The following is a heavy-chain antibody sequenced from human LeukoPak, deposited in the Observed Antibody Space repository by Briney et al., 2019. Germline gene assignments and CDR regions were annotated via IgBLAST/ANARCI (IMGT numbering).Heavy chain of an antibody. D-gene: IGHD2-2*01. V-gene: IGHV3-30*02. Sequence: GGSLRLSCSASGFTFSSYGMHWVRQAPGKGLEWVAFIRYDGSNKYYADSVKGRFTISRDNSKYTLYLQMNSLRAEDTAVYYCATVVPAATVFDYWGQGTLVTVSS. CDR3: ATVVPAATVFDY. J-gene: IGHJ4*02. CDR1: GFTFSSYG. CDR2: IRYDGSNK.